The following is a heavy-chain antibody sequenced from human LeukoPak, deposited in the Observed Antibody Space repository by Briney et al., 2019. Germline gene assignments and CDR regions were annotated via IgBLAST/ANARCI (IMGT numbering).Heavy chain of an antibody. J-gene: IGHJ4*02. Sequence: SGTLSLTCAVSGGSISSRNWWTWVRQPPGKGLEWIGEISHSGSTNYNPSLESRVTVSVDNSKNQFSLKLSSVTAADTAVYYCARQPGYYYDSSGYYYAQGTYYFDYWGQGTLVTVSS. D-gene: IGHD3-22*01. CDR1: GGSISSRNW. CDR2: ISHSGST. CDR3: ARQPGYYYDSSGYYYAQGTYYFDY. V-gene: IGHV4-4*02.